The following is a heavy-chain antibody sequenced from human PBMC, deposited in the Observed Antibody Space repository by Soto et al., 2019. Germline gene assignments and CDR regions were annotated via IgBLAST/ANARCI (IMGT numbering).Heavy chain of an antibody. Sequence: QVQLQESGPGLVKPSQTLSLTCTVSGGSISSGGYYWSWIRQHPGKGLEWIGYIDYIGSTSYNPSLRGRVTISVDTSKIQFSLKLSFLTAADTAVYYCARTDYGDTPSNYYYYYMDVWGKGTTVTVSS. CDR2: IDYIGST. V-gene: IGHV4-31*03. D-gene: IGHD4-17*01. J-gene: IGHJ6*03. CDR3: ARTDYGDTPSNYYYYYMDV. CDR1: GGSISSGGYY.